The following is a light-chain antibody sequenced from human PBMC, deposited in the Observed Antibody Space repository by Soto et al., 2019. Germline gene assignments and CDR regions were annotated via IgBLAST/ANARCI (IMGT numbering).Light chain of an antibody. CDR3: QQYNSYLWT. J-gene: IGKJ1*01. Sequence: DIQMTQSPSTLSASVGDIVTITCRASQSISSWFAWYQQKPGKAPKLLIYDASSLESGVPSRFSGGGSGTEFTRTISSLQPDDFATYYCQQYNSYLWTFGQGTKVEIK. CDR2: DAS. CDR1: QSISSW. V-gene: IGKV1-5*01.